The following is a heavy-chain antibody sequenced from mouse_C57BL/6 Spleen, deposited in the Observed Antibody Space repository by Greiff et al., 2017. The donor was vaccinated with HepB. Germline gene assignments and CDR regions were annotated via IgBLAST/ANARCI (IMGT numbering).Heavy chain of an antibody. CDR1: GFTFSDYG. CDR2: ISSGSSTI. V-gene: IGHV5-17*01. D-gene: IGHD4-1*01. J-gene: IGHJ4*01. Sequence: EVMLVESGGGLVKPGGSLKLSCAASGFTFSDYGMHWVRQAPEKGLEWVAYISSGSSTIYYADTVKGRFTISRDNAKNTLFLQMTSLRSEDTAMYYCAREGLTGLYAMDYWGQGTSVTVSS. CDR3: AREGLTGLYAMDY.